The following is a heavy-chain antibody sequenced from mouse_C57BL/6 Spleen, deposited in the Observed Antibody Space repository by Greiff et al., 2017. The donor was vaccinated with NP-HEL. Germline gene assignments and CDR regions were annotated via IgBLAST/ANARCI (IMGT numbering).Heavy chain of an antibody. Sequence: VQLQQSGPELVKPGASVKISCKASGYAFSSSWMNWVKQRPGKGLEWIGRIYPGDGDTNYNGKFKGKATLTADKSSSTAYIHLSSLTSEDSAVYFCASWDYFYYWGQGTTLTVSS. CDR1: GYAFSSSW. CDR2: IYPGDGDT. V-gene: IGHV1-82*01. CDR3: ASWDYFYY. J-gene: IGHJ2*01.